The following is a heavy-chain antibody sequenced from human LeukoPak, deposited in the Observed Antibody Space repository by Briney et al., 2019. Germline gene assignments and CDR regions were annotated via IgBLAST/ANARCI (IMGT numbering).Heavy chain of an antibody. V-gene: IGHV1-69*01. D-gene: IGHD2-21*01. Sequence: SVKVSCKASGGTFSNYVFSWVRQAPGQGLEWMGAIIPLLRISNYAQKFQGRVTITADESTSTVYMELSSLKSDDTAVYYWASDGQVGGVVSALRWLDPWGQGTLVTVSS. CDR2: IIPLLRIS. CDR1: GGTFSNYV. J-gene: IGHJ5*02. CDR3: ASDGQVGGVVSALRWLDP.